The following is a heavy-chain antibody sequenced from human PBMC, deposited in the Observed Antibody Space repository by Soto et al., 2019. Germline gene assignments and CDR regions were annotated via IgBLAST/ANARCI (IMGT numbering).Heavy chain of an antibody. D-gene: IGHD6-19*01. Sequence: ASVKVSCKASGYTFTSYGISWVRQAPGQGLEWMGWTSAYMVTNYAQKFQGRVTMTTDTSTSTAYMELRSLRSDDTAVYYFARDSSGRANFDYWGQGTLVTVSS. CDR2: TSAYMVT. V-gene: IGHV1-18*01. CDR1: GYTFTSYG. J-gene: IGHJ4*02. CDR3: ARDSSGRANFDY.